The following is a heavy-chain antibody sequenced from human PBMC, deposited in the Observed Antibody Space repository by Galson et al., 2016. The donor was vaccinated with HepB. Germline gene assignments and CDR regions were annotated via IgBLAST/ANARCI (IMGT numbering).Heavy chain of an antibody. J-gene: IGHJ6*02. V-gene: IGHV3-21*06. CDR1: GFTFTDYT. Sequence: SLRLSCAASGFTFTDYTLDWVRQSPGKAPEWVSSINSRSNSIHYADSVKGRFTIPRDNAKTSVFLQMNNLRVEDTATYYCGRPKKKVGAQHWLQDYYYFGLDVWGQGTTVTVS. CDR3: GRPKKKVGAQHWLQDYYYFGLDV. CDR2: INSRSNSI. D-gene: IGHD6-19*01.